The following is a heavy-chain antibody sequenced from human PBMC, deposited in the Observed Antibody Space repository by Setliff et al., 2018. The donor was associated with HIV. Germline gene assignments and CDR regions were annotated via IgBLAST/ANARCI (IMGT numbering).Heavy chain of an antibody. CDR1: GGTFSSYA. D-gene: IGHD3-22*01. CDR3: ARAGGYYYDSSYYFWFDP. V-gene: IGHV1-69*06. J-gene: IGHJ5*02. Sequence: SVKVSCKASGGTFSSYAISWVRQAPGQGLEWMGGIIPIFGTANYAQKFQGRVTITADKSTSSAYMELSSLRSEDTAVYYCARAGGYYYDSSYYFWFDPWGQGTLVTVSS. CDR2: IIPIFGTA.